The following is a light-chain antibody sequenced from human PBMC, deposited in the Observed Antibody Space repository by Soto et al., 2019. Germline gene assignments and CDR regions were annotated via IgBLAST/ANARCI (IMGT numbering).Light chain of an antibody. CDR1: KGIRSY. J-gene: IGKJ3*01. CDR2: AAS. Sequence: AIGWPQSPSSFLASTGERAPITCRPVKGIRSYLAWYQQKPGKAPKLRIYAASTLQSGVPSRFSGSGSGTDFTLTISCLQSEDFATYYCQQYYSYPFTFGPGTKVDIK. CDR3: QQYYSYPFT. V-gene: IGKV1-8*01.